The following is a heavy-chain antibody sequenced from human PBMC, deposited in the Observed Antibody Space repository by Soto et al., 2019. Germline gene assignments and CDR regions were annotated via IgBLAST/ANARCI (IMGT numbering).Heavy chain of an antibody. J-gene: IGHJ4*02. Sequence: GGSLRLSCAASGFTFSSYWMSWVRQAPGKGLEWVANIKQDGSEKYYVDSVKGRFTISRDNSKNTLYLQMNSLRAEDTAVYYCASDGYTTPLLLWFGELSGYFDYWGQGTLVTVSS. CDR3: ASDGYTTPLLLWFGELSGYFDY. CDR2: IKQDGSEK. CDR1: GFTFSSYW. D-gene: IGHD3-10*01. V-gene: IGHV3-7*01.